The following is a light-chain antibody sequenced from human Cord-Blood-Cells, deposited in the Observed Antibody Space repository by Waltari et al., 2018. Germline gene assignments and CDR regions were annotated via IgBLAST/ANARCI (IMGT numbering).Light chain of an antibody. V-gene: IGLV2-23*02. CDR3: CSYAGSSTWV. J-gene: IGLJ3*02. Sequence: QSALTQPASVSGSPGQSITISCTGTSSDVGSYNLVSWYQQHPSKAPKLMFYEVSKPPAGFSNRFSGSKSGNTASLTISGLQAEDEADYYCCSYAGSSTWVFGGGTKLTVL. CDR2: EVS. CDR1: SSDVGSYNL.